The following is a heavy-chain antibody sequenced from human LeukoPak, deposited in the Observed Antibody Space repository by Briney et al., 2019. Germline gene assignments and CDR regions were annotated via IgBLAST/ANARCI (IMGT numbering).Heavy chain of an antibody. CDR2: IYTSVST. CDR3: ALYSSSSGFDY. D-gene: IGHD6-6*01. CDR1: GGSISSYY. V-gene: IGHV4-4*07. J-gene: IGHJ4*02. Sequence: PSETLSLTCTVSGGSISSYYWSWIRQPAGKGLEWIGRIYTSVSTNYNPSLKSRVTMSVDTSKNQFSLKLSSVTAADTAVYYCALYSSSSGFDYWGQGTLVTVSS.